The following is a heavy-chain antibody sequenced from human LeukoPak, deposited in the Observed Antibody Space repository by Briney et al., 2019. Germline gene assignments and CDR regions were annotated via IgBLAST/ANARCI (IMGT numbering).Heavy chain of an antibody. D-gene: IGHD3-10*01. CDR2: ISRTGNSI. CDR1: GFTLSSYE. Sequence: QPGGSLRLSCAASGFTLSSYEMNWVRLAPGKGLEWISYISRTGNSIYYADSVKGRFTISRDSAKNSLYLQMNSLRAEDTAVYYCARRSPGAFFDYWGQGTLVTVSS. CDR3: ARRSPGAFFDY. J-gene: IGHJ4*02. V-gene: IGHV3-48*03.